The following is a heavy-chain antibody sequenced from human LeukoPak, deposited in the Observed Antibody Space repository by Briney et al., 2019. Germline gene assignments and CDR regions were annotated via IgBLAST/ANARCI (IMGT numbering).Heavy chain of an antibody. J-gene: IGHJ4*02. CDR1: GFSFSSYA. CDR3: AKGVQAKTYYYDSSGYYHFDY. Sequence: GGSLRLSCAASGFSFSSYAMSWVRQAPGKGLERVSAISGSGGSTFYADSVKGRFTISRDNSKNTLFLQMNSLRAEDTAVYYCAKGVQAKTYYYDSSGYYHFDYWGQGTLVTVSS. CDR2: ISGSGGST. D-gene: IGHD3-22*01. V-gene: IGHV3-23*01.